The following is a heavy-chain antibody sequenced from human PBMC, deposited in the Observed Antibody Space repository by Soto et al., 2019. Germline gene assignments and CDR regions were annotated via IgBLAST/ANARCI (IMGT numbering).Heavy chain of an antibody. Sequence: SLRLSCAASGFTFDDYARHWVRQAPGKGLEWVSGISWNSGSIGYADSVEGRFTISRDNAKNSLYLQMNSLRAEDTALYYCAKDRGDPYYYGSGSYFDYWGQGTLVTVSS. CDR1: GFTFDDYA. J-gene: IGHJ4*02. D-gene: IGHD3-10*01. CDR3: AKDRGDPYYYGSGSYFDY. V-gene: IGHV3-9*01. CDR2: ISWNSGSI.